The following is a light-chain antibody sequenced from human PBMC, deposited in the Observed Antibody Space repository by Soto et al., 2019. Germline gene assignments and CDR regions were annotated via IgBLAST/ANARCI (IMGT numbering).Light chain of an antibody. CDR1: SSDVGNYKY. Sequence: ALTQPASVSGSPGQSITISCTGTSSDVGNYKYASWYQQHPGKAPKLMIYEVSNRPSGVSNRFSGSKSGNTASLTISGLQAEDETDYYCFSYTSSGTYVFGTGTKVTVL. CDR2: EVS. CDR3: FSYTSSGTYV. J-gene: IGLJ1*01. V-gene: IGLV2-14*01.